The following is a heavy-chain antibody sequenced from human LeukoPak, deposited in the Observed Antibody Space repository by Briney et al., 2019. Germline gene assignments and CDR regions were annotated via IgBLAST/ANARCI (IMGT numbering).Heavy chain of an antibody. Sequence: GGSLRLSCAASGFTFDDYTMHWVRQAPGKGLEWVSLISWDGGSTYYADSVKGRFTISRDNSKNTLYLQMNSLRAEDTAVYYCAPYHYGSGSYWGFDPWGQGTLVTVSS. CDR3: APYHYGSGSYWGFDP. CDR1: GFTFDDYT. J-gene: IGHJ5*02. CDR2: ISWDGGST. V-gene: IGHV3-43*01. D-gene: IGHD3-10*01.